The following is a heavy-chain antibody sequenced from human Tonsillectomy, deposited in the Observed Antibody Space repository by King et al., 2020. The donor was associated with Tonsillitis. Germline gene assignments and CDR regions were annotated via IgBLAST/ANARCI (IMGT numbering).Heavy chain of an antibody. CDR2: IHTTGLS. Sequence: QLQESGPGLVKPSETLSLTCTVAGGSWSSHYWSWLRQPAGKGLEWIGRIHTTGLSHYNPSLQSRVTMSLDTSKNQFSLKLTSVTAADTAVYYCARLSLPALTCAFDIGGQGTMVTVSS. V-gene: IGHV4-4*07. D-gene: IGHD1-26*01. J-gene: IGHJ3*02. CDR3: ARLSLPALTCAFDI. CDR1: GGSWSSHY.